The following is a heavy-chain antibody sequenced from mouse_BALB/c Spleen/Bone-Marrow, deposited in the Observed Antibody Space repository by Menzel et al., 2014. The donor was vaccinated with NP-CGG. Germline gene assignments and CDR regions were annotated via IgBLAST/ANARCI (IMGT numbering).Heavy chain of an antibody. V-gene: IGHV3-8*02. CDR2: ISYSGTT. D-gene: IGHD2-1*01. J-gene: IGHJ4*01. CDR1: GNSITSGF. Sequence: EVKLMESGPSFVKPSQTLSLTCSVTGNSITSGFWNWFRKFPGNKLEYMGYISYSGTTYYNPSLKSRISFTRDTSKNQYYLQLISVTTEDTATYFCARWDFGNHYAMDYWGQGTSVTVSS. CDR3: ARWDFGNHYAMDY.